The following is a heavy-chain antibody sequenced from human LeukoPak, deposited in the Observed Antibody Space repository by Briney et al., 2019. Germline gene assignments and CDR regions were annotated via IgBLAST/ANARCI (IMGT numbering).Heavy chain of an antibody. J-gene: IGHJ3*02. CDR3: ARDIYQVARELVDI. D-gene: IGHD3-10*01. CDR1: GYTLTGYY. CDR2: INPNSGGT. Sequence: ASVKVSCKASGYTLTGYYMHWVRQAPGQGLEWMGWINPNSGGTNYAQKFQGRVTMTRDTSISTAYMELSRLRSDDTAVYYCARDIYQVARELVDIWGQGTMVTVSS. V-gene: IGHV1-2*02.